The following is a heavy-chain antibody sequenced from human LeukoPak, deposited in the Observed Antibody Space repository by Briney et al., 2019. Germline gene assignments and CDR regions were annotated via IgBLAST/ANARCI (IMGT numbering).Heavy chain of an antibody. CDR2: IYGHDGGT. D-gene: IGHD3-9*01. J-gene: IGHJ4*02. V-gene: IGHV1-2*02. CDR1: GYTFTSHY. Sequence: GASVKVSCKASGYTFTSHYLHWVRQAPGQGLEWMGWIYGHDGGTNFAQKFQDRVTMTRDTSITTAYMELTSLTPDDTAVYYCVRDFDWGPDYWGQGTLVTVSS. CDR3: VRDFDWGPDY.